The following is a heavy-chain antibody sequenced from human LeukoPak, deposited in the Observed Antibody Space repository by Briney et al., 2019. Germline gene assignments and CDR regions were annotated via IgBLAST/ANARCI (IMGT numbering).Heavy chain of an antibody. CDR3: ARESRDVETEGFDY. D-gene: IGHD5-24*01. Sequence: PSETLSLTCTVSGGSISSYYWSWIRQPLGKGLEWIGYIYYSGSTKYNPSLKSRVTISVDTSKNQFSLKLSSVTAADTSVYYCARESRDVETEGFDYWGQGTLVTVSS. CDR1: GGSISSYY. V-gene: IGHV4-59*01. J-gene: IGHJ4*02. CDR2: IYYSGST.